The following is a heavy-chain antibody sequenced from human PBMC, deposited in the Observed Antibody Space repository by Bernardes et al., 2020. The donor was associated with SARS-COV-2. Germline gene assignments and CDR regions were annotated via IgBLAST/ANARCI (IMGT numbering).Heavy chain of an antibody. D-gene: IGHD6-6*01. Sequence: GGSLRLSCAASGLTFSTYAMTWVRQVPGKGLEWVSAISAIGGSTYYADSVKGRFTISRDNSKNTLYLQMKSLRAEDTAVYYCAKNAKYSSSSMDVWGQGTTVTVSS. V-gene: IGHV3-23*01. CDR2: ISAIGGST. CDR1: GLTFSTYA. CDR3: AKNAKYSSSSMDV. J-gene: IGHJ6*02.